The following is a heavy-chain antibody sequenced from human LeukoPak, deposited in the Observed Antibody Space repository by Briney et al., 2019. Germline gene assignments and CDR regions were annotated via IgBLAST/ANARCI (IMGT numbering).Heavy chain of an antibody. CDR1: GFTFSSYA. Sequence: GRSLRLSCAASGFTFSSYAMHWVRQAPGKGLEWVAVISYDGSNKYYADSVKGRFTISRDNSKNTLYLQMNSLRAEDTAVYYCARGGRRRGYFDYWGQGTLVTVSS. J-gene: IGHJ4*02. CDR2: ISYDGSNK. V-gene: IGHV3-30*04. CDR3: ARGGRRRGYFDY. D-gene: IGHD3-10*01.